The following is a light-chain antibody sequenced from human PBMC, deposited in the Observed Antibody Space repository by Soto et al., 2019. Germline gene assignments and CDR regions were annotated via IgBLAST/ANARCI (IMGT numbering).Light chain of an antibody. CDR3: QQYNRYSRT. V-gene: IGKV1-5*01. Sequence: DIPMTQSPSTLSASVGDRVTITCRASQSISSWLAWYQQKPGKAPKLLIYDASSLESGVPSRFSGSGSGTEFTLTISSLQPDDFATYYCQQYNRYSRTFGQGTKLEIK. CDR1: QSISSW. CDR2: DAS. J-gene: IGKJ2*01.